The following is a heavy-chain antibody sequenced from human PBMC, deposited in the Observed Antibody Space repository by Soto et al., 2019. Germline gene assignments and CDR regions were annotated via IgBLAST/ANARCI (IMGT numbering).Heavy chain of an antibody. CDR1: GFTVSNNY. CDR2: IYSRGGT. Sequence: EVQVVESGGGLVQPGGSLRLSCAASGFTVSNNYMTWVRQAPGKGLEWVSLIYSRGGTDYADSVKGRFTISRDNSKNMVYLQMNSLRVEDTDVYYCARGGSGSQTVGYWGQGARVTVSS. CDR3: ARGGSGSQTVGY. J-gene: IGHJ4*02. D-gene: IGHD1-26*01. V-gene: IGHV3-66*01.